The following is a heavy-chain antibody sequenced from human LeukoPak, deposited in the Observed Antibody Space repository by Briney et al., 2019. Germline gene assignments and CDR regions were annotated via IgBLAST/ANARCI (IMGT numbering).Heavy chain of an antibody. CDR2: MDIDGSST. CDR3: ARVGPYGSGNYHVDY. J-gene: IGHJ4*02. D-gene: IGHD3-10*01. Sequence: GGSLRLSCAASGFTFSSYWMHWVRQTPGRGLVWVSRMDIDGSSTSYADSVKGRFTISRDNAKNTLYLRMNSLRVEDTAVYYCARVGPYGSGNYHVDYWGQGTLVTVSS. CDR1: GFTFSSYW. V-gene: IGHV3-74*01.